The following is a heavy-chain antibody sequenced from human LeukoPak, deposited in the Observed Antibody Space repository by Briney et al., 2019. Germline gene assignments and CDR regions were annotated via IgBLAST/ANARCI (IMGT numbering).Heavy chain of an antibody. Sequence: SETLSLTCTVSGGSVSSGSYYWSWIRQPPGQGPEWIGYIYYSGSTNYNPSLNSRVTISIDTSKNQVSLKLRSVTAADTAVYYCARTNPSFNYWGQGTLVTVSS. CDR3: ARTNPSFNY. CDR2: IYYSGST. V-gene: IGHV4-61*01. J-gene: IGHJ4*02. CDR1: GGSVSSGSYY.